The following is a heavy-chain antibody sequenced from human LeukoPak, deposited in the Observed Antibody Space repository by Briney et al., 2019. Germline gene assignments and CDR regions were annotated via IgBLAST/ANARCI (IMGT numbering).Heavy chain of an antibody. V-gene: IGHV3-30*18. Sequence: PGGSLRLSCAASGFTFSSYGMHWVRQAPGKGLEWVAVISYDGSNKYYADSVKGRFTISRDNSKNTLYLQMNSLRAEDTAVYYCAKEGYSYGPHWYFDLWGRGTLVTVSS. CDR1: GFTFSSYG. CDR2: ISYDGSNK. CDR3: AKEGYSYGPHWYFDL. J-gene: IGHJ2*01. D-gene: IGHD5-18*01.